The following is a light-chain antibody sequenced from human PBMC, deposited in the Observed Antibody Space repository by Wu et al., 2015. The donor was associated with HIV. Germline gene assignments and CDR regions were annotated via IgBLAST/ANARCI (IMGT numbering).Light chain of an antibody. CDR2: GAS. Sequence: EIVLTQSPGTLSLSPGERASLSCRASQRIPNKYLAWYQQKPGQAPRLLIYGASTRATGIPARFSGSGSGTEFTLTISSLQSEDFAVYYCQQYNNWPQYSFGQGTKLEIK. J-gene: IGKJ2*03. V-gene: IGKV3-15*01. CDR1: QRIPNKY. CDR3: QQYNNWPQYS.